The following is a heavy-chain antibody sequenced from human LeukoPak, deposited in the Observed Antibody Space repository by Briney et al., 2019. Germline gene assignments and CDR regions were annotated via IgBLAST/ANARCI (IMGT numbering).Heavy chain of an antibody. D-gene: IGHD1-26*01. CDR2: ISGRGGST. J-gene: IGHJ4*02. CDR1: VFTFSTYD. V-gene: IGHV3-23*01. Sequence: GGSLRLSCAASVFTFSTYDMSWVRQAPGKGLEWVSAISGRGGSTYSADSVKGRFTISRDNSKNTLYLQINSLRAEDTAVYYCAKDGLVGATIGPKYFDFWGQGTLVTVSS. CDR3: AKDGLVGATIGPKYFDF.